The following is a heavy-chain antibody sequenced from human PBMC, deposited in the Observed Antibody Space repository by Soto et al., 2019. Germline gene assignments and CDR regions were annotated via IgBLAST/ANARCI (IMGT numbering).Heavy chain of an antibody. CDR3: ARSHSSSWHWFDP. CDR1: GFTFSSYP. CDR2: ISVNGNNI. J-gene: IGHJ5*02. V-gene: IGHV3-30-3*01. Sequence: GGSLILSCAASGFTFSSYPMHWVRQAPGKGPEWVAVISVNGNNIHYGDSVKGRFTISRDNSKNTLYLQMSSLRVEDTAVYYCARSHSSSWHWFDPWGQGTLVTVSS. D-gene: IGHD6-13*01.